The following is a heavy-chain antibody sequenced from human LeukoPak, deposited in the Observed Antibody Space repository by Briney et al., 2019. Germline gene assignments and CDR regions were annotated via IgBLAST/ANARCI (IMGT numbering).Heavy chain of an antibody. Sequence: GGSLRLSCAASGFTFSDYYMSWIRQAPGKGLEWVSYISSSGSTIYYADSVKGRFTISRDNAKNSLYLQMNSLRAEDTAVYYCAKSPDYGGNFYYYMDVWGKGTTVTVSS. J-gene: IGHJ6*03. CDR3: AKSPDYGGNFYYYMDV. CDR1: GFTFSDYY. D-gene: IGHD4-23*01. V-gene: IGHV3-11*01. CDR2: ISSSGSTI.